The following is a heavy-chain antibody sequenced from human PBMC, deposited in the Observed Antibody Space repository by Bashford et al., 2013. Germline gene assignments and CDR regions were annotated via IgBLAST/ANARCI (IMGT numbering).Heavy chain of an antibody. CDR2: VYYIGTT. CDR1: GGSISNGFYY. CDR3: TRHQFNPQWTYYYYGMDV. V-gene: IGHV4-39*01. Sequence: SETLSLTCTVSGGSISNGFYYWAWIRQPPGRSLEWIGTVYYIGTTYSNPSLKSRLTMSVDTATNQFSLKLSSVTAADTAVYYCTRHQFNPQWTYYYYGMDVWGQGTTVTVSS. D-gene: IGHD6-19*01. J-gene: IGHJ6*02.